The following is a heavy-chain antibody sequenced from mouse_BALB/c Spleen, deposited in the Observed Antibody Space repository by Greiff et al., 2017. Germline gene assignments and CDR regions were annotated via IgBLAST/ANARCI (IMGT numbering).Heavy chain of an antibody. CDR1: GFTFSRFG. Sequence: EVQLVESGGGLVQPGGSRKLSCPASGFTFSRFGMHWVRQAPEKGLEWVAYLTSCRSTTYYVDTVKGRFTITRDNPKNTLFLQMPSLRSEDKAMYYYAVRGVRQGSYAMDYWEKGASGTVSS. D-gene: IGHD1-2*01. J-gene: IGHJ4*01. V-gene: IGHV5-17*02. CDR3: AVRGVRQGSYAMDY. CDR2: LTSCRSTT.